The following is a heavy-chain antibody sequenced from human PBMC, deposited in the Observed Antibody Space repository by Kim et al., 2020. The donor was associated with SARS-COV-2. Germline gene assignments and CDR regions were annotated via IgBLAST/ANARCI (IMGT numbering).Heavy chain of an antibody. CDR3: ARDPTVTSFSDY. Sequence: SETLSLTCAVYGGSFSGYYWSWIRQPPGKGLEWIGEINHSGSTNYNPSLKSRVTISVDTSKNQFSLKLSSVTAADSAVYYCARDPTVTSFSDYWGQGTLVTVSS. D-gene: IGHD4-17*01. V-gene: IGHV4-34*01. CDR2: INHSGST. CDR1: GGSFSGYY. J-gene: IGHJ4*02.